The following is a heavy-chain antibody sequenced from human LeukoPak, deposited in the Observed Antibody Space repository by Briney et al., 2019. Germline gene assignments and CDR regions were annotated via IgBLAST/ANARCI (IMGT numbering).Heavy chain of an antibody. J-gene: IGHJ6*03. V-gene: IGHV4-4*07. CDR2: IYSSGNT. D-gene: IGHD2-2*01. CDR3: AREIPAAPPHYYYYMDV. CDR1: GGSIHSYW. Sequence: SETLFLTCTVSGGSIHSYWWSCIRQPAGKGLEWIGRIYSSGNTNYNPSLKGRVTMSVDTSKNRVSLKLSSVTAADTAVYYCAREIPAAPPHYYYYMDVWGKGTTVTVSS.